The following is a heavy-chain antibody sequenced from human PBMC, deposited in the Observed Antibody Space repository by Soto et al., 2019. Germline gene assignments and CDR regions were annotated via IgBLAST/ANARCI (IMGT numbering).Heavy chain of an antibody. CDR1: GYTFTSYG. CDR3: ARVWIGYSSSWQYNWFDP. J-gene: IGHJ5*02. D-gene: IGHD6-13*01. CDR2: ISAYNGNT. V-gene: IGHV1-18*01. Sequence: ALVKVSCKASGYTFTSYGISWVRQAPGQGLEWMGWISAYNGNTNYAQKLQGRVTMTTDTSTSTAYMELRSLRSDDTAVYYCARVWIGYSSSWQYNWFDPWGQGTLVTSP.